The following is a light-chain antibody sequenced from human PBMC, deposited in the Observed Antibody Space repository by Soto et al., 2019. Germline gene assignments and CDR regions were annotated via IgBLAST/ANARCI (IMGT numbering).Light chain of an antibody. J-gene: IGKJ1*01. CDR2: DAS. Sequence: ESVLTLSKATLSFSPWERATLSCRASQTVSSYLAWYQQKPGQAPRLLIYDASNRATGIPPRFSGSGSGTDFTLTISSLESDDFAIYYCQQRYSWLRAFGPGTKVDIK. CDR3: QQRYSWLRA. CDR1: QTVSSY. V-gene: IGKV3-11*01.